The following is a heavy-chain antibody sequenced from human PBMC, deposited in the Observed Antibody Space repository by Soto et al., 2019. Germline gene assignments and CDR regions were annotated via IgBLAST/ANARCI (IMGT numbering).Heavy chain of an antibody. J-gene: IGHJ4*02. CDR3: VTGYHSDY. D-gene: IGHD5-18*01. V-gene: IGHV3-7*03. Sequence: LILSCAASGISTSSYWMGWVRQAPGRGLEWVASIKKDGSEKYYMDSLKGRFTISRDNALNSLYLQMNSLRAEDTAVYFCVTGYHSDYWGQGTLVTVSS. CDR1: GISTSSYW. CDR2: IKKDGSEK.